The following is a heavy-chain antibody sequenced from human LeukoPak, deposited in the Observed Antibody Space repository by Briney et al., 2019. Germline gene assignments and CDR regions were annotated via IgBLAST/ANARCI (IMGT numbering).Heavy chain of an antibody. CDR1: GGSISSSSYY. V-gene: IGHV4-39*07. CDR3: ARAAGDNYDFWSGYYTWFDP. D-gene: IGHD3-3*01. J-gene: IGHJ5*02. Sequence: SETLSLTCTVSGGSISSSSYYWGWIRQPPGKGLEWIGSIYYSGSTYYNPSLKSRVTISVDTSKNQFSLKLSSVTAADTAVYYCARAAGDNYDFWSGYYTWFDPWGQGTQVTVSS. CDR2: IYYSGST.